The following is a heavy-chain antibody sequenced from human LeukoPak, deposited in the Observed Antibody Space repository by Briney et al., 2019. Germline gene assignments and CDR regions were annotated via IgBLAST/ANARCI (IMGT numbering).Heavy chain of an antibody. D-gene: IGHD6-19*01. CDR1: GFTFSTDW. Sequence: GGSLRLSCEASGFTFSTDWMIWVRQAPGKGLEWVANINQDGSKKYYVDSIKGRFTISRDNAKNSLYLQMISLRAEDTALYYCARVFSGWYGNYMDVWGKGTTVTVSS. V-gene: IGHV3-7*01. CDR2: INQDGSKK. CDR3: ARVFSGWYGNYMDV. J-gene: IGHJ6*03.